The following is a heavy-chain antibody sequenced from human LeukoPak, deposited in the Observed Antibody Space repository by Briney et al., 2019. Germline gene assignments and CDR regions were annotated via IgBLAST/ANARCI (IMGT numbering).Heavy chain of an antibody. CDR1: GGSISSYY. CDR2: IYTSGST. D-gene: IGHD3-16*02. J-gene: IGHJ3*02. V-gene: IGHV4-4*07. Sequence: PSETLSLTCTVSGGSISSYYWSWIRQPAGKGLEWIGRIYTSGSTNYNPSLKSRVTMSVDTSKNQFSLKLSSVTAADTAVYYCARVSWMSRGGAFDIWGQGTMVTVSS. CDR3: ARVSWMSRGGAFDI.